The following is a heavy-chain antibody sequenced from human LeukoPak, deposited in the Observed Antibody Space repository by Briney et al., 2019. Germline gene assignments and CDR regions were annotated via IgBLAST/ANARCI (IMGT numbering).Heavy chain of an antibody. Sequence: GASVKVSCKASGYTFTSYDINWVRQATGQGLEWMGWMNPNSGNTGYAQKFQGRVTMTRNTSISTAYMELSSLRSEDTAVYYCARGQYSSGWYSRLGNWFDPWGQGTLVTVSS. CDR1: GYTFTSYD. CDR3: ARGQYSSGWYSRLGNWFDP. J-gene: IGHJ5*02. D-gene: IGHD6-19*01. V-gene: IGHV1-8*01. CDR2: MNPNSGNT.